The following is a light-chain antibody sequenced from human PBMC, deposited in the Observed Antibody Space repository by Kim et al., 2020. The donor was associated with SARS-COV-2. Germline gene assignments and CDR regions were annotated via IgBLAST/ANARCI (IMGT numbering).Light chain of an antibody. V-gene: IGKV1-39*01. CDR3: QQSYSTTRKWR. J-gene: IGKJ1*01. CDR1: QSISSY. CDR2: AAS. Sequence: DIQMTQSPSSLSASVGDRVTITCRASQSISSYLNWYQQKPGKAPKLLIYAASSLQSGVPSSFSGSGSGTDFTLTISSLQPEDFATYYCQQSYSTTRKWRFGQGTKVDIK.